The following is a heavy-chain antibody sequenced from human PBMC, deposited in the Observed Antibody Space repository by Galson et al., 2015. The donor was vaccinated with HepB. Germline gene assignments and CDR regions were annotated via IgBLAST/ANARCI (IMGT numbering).Heavy chain of an antibody. CDR1: GFTFSSYG. J-gene: IGHJ4*02. Sequence: SLRLSCAASGFTFSSYGMHWVRQAPGKGLEWVAVISYDGSNKYYADSVKGRFTISRDNSKNTLYLQMNSLRAEDTAVYYCAKDGYDSSAWDYWGQGTLVTVSS. V-gene: IGHV3-30*18. CDR3: AKDGYDSSAWDY. D-gene: IGHD3-22*01. CDR2: ISYDGSNK.